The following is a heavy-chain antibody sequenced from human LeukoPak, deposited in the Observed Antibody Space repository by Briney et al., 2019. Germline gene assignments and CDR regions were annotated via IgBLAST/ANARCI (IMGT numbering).Heavy chain of an antibody. CDR1: GFTFSSYG. V-gene: IGHV3-30*02. D-gene: IGHD5-18*01. CDR3: AKDFGSYGRGYFDY. Sequence: GGSLRLSCAASGFTFSSYGMHWVRQAPGKGLEWVAFIRYDGSNKYYADSEKGRFTISRDNSKITLYLQMNSLGAEDAAVYYCAKDFGSYGRGYFDYWGQGTLVTVSS. J-gene: IGHJ4*02. CDR2: IRYDGSNK.